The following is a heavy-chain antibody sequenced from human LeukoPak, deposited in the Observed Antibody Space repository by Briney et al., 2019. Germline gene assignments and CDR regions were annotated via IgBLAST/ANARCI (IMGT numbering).Heavy chain of an antibody. CDR3: ARVSRGAAAGASH. Sequence: SETLSLTCTVSGGSISSYYWSWIRQPPGKGLEGIGYIYYSGSTNYNPSLKSRVTISVDTSKNQFSLKLSSVTAADTAVYYCARVSRGAAAGASHWGQGTLVTVSS. CDR1: GGSISSYY. CDR2: IYYSGST. V-gene: IGHV4-59*01. D-gene: IGHD6-13*01. J-gene: IGHJ4*02.